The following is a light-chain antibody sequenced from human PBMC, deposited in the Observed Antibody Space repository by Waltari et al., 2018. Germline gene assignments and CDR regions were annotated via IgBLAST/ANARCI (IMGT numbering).Light chain of an antibody. CDR2: DVS. Sequence: QSALTQPASVSGSPGQSITISCTGTSRAVGGYKYVSWYQQHPGKAPKLRIYDVSERPSGVSNRFSGSKSANTASLTIAGLQAEDEAYYYCCSYAGSGTYVFGTGTKVTVL. J-gene: IGLJ1*01. CDR1: SRAVGGYKY. CDR3: CSYAGSGTYV. V-gene: IGLV2-23*02.